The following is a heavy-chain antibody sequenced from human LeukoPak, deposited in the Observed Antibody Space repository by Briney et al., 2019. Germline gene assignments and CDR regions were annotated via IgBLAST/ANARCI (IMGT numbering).Heavy chain of an antibody. CDR3: AKDRGVIVVVNWFDP. V-gene: IGHV3-30*18. CDR1: GFTFSSYG. Sequence: GGSLRLSCAASGFTFSSYGMHWVRQAPGKGLEWVAVISYDGSNKYYADSVKGRFTISRDNSKNTLYLQMNSLRAEDTAVYCCAKDRGVIVVVNWFDPWGQGTLVTVSS. D-gene: IGHD3-22*01. J-gene: IGHJ5*02. CDR2: ISYDGSNK.